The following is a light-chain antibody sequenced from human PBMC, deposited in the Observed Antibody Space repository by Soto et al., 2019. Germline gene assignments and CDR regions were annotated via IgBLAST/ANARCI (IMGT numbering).Light chain of an antibody. CDR3: QQSHTLPFT. CDR1: QSVSSY. V-gene: IGKV1-39*01. J-gene: IGKJ3*01. CDR2: ETS. Sequence: DIQMTQSPSSLSASVGDRVTITCRASQSVSSYLNWYQQKPGKAPKVLIYETSNLQSGVPSRFSGSGSETDFTLIISSLQPEDFATYYCQQSHTLPFTFGPGTKVDIK.